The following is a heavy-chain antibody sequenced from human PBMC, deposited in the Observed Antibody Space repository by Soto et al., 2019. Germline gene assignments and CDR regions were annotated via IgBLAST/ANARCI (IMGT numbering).Heavy chain of an antibody. J-gene: IGHJ4*02. V-gene: IGHV4-4*02. CDR1: GASIITDNW. Sequence: QVQLQESGPGLVKHSGTLSLTCALSGASIITDNWWSWVRQPPGKEMEWIGEIYHSGNTNFNPSVKSRVTISVDTSKNQFSLTVSSVTAAYTAIYYCARASASSKLRGVVINWGQGTLVTVSS. CDR3: ARASASSKLRGVVIN. CDR2: IYHSGNT. D-gene: IGHD3-10*01.